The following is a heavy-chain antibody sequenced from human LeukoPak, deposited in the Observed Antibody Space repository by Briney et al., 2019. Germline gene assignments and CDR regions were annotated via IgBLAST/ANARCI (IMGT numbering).Heavy chain of an antibody. D-gene: IGHD3-22*01. V-gene: IGHV4-38-2*01. CDR3: ARRGYYDSNGQYFFDY. Sequence: SETLSLTCAVSGYSISSAFYWGWIRQPPGKGLEWIGTIHYSGSTSYNPSLKSRVTISVDTSKNQFSLKLNSVTAADTAMYFCARRGYYDSNGQYFFDYWGQGNLVTVSS. CDR1: GYSISSAFY. J-gene: IGHJ4*02. CDR2: IHYSGST.